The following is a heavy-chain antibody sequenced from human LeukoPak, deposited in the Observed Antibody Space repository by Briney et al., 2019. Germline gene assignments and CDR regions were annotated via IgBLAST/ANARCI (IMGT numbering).Heavy chain of an antibody. CDR2: IYYSGST. CDR1: GDSIISSNYY. J-gene: IGHJ5*02. V-gene: IGHV4-39*01. CDR3: ARHSYADGRWVP. D-gene: IGHD2-2*01. Sequence: SENLSLTCTVSGDSIISSNYYWGWIRQPPGNGLELIGSIYYSGSTYYNPSLKSRVTISEDTSKNQFSLNLSSVTAADTAVYFCARHSYADGRWVPWGQGTLLTVSS.